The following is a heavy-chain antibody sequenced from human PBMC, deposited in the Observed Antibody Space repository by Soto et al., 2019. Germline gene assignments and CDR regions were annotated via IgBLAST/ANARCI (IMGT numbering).Heavy chain of an antibody. CDR3: ARDTHLTLYSNYPRWFDP. Sequence: ASETLSLTCAVSGYSISSGYYWGWIRQPRGRGLEWIGYIYYSGSTYYNPSLKSRVTISVDTSKNQFSLKLSSVTAADTAVYYCARDTHLTLYSNYPRWFDPWGQGTLVTVSS. V-gene: IGHV4-38-2*02. J-gene: IGHJ5*02. CDR2: IYYSGST. CDR1: GYSISSGYY. D-gene: IGHD4-4*01.